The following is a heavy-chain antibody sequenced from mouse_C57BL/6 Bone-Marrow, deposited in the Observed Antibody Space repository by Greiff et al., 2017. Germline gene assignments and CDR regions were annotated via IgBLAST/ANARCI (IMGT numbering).Heavy chain of an antibody. J-gene: IGHJ2*02. CDR1: GFTFSNYW. Sequence: EVKLVESGGGLVQPGGSMKLSCVASGFTFSNYWMNWVRQSPEKGLEWVAQISLNSGNYATHYAESVKGRFTISRDDSKSSVYQQMNNLRAEDTGIYYCTSTYGSLYYLDYWGQGTSLTVSS. CDR3: TSTYGSLYYLDY. D-gene: IGHD1-1*02. CDR2: ISLNSGNYAT. V-gene: IGHV6-3*01.